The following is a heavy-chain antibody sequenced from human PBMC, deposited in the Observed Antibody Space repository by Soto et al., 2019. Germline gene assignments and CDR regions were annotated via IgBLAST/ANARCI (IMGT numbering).Heavy chain of an antibody. CDR3: ARDASYYSLWSGYYPSRNGMDV. Sequence: QVQVVESAGGVVQPGRSLRLSCAASGFTFSSFGMHWVRQAPGKGLEWVSLIWYDGSKKSYGDSVKGRFTISRDNSRNTVYLQMNSLRADDTAVYYCARDASYYSLWSGYYPSRNGMDVWGQGTTVTVSS. CDR2: IWYDGSKK. V-gene: IGHV3-33*01. CDR1: GFTFSSFG. D-gene: IGHD3-3*01. J-gene: IGHJ6*02.